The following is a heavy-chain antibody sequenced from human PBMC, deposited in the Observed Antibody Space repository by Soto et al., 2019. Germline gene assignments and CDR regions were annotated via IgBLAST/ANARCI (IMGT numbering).Heavy chain of an antibody. CDR2: IIPISNIV. CDR3: AFVDTAWDSFDC. Sequence: QVQLVQSGAEEKKPGSSVKVSCKAPGGTFSNYAISWVRQAPGQGLEWMGGIIPISNIVNYAQKFQDKVTITADESTSAAYMELSSLRSEDTAVYYCAFVDTAWDSFDCWGQGTLVTVSS. D-gene: IGHD5-18*01. V-gene: IGHV1-69*01. J-gene: IGHJ4*02. CDR1: GGTFSNYA.